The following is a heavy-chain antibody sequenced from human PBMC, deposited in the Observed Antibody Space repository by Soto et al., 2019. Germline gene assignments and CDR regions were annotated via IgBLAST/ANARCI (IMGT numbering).Heavy chain of an antibody. V-gene: IGHV1-2*04. J-gene: IGHJ4*02. D-gene: IGHD3-9*01. CDR3: ARSDYDILTGYYPSY. CDR2: INPNSGGT. Sequence: ASVKVSCKASGYTFTGYYMHWVRQAPGQGPEWMGWINPNSGGTNYAQKFQGWVTMTRDKSISTAYLQWSSLKASDTAMYYCARSDYDILTGYYPSYWGQGTLVTVSS. CDR1: GYTFTGYY.